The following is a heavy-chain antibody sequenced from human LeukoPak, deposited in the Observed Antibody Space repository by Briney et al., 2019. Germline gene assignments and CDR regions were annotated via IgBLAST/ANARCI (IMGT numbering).Heavy chain of an antibody. Sequence: GGSLRLSCAASGFTFSNAWMSWVRQAPGKGLEWVSYISSSSSTIYYADSVKGRFTISRDNAKNSLYLQMNSLRAEDTAVYYCARGLYSSYWGQGTLVTVSS. CDR2: ISSSSSTI. CDR3: ARGLYSSY. D-gene: IGHD6-13*01. CDR1: GFTFSNAW. V-gene: IGHV3-48*01. J-gene: IGHJ4*02.